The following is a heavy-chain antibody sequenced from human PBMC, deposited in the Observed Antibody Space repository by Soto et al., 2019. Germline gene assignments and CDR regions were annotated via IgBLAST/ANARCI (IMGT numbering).Heavy chain of an antibody. Sequence: QVQLVESGGGVVQPGRSLRLSCAASGFTFSSYGMHWVRQAPGKGLEWVAVIWYDGSNKYYADSVKGRFTISRDNSKNTLYLQMNSLRAEDTAVYFCAREGVPGRSLPYSADYWGQGTLVTVSS. CDR3: AREGVPGRSLPYSADY. V-gene: IGHV3-33*01. D-gene: IGHD3-10*01. J-gene: IGHJ4*02. CDR1: GFTFSSYG. CDR2: IWYDGSNK.